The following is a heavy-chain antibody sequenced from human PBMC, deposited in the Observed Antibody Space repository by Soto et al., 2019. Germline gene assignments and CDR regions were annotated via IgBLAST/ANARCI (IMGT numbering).Heavy chain of an antibody. D-gene: IGHD3-16*01. CDR3: ARHQRDDASRKIDC. Sequence: GESLKISCQGSGYSFTSNWIGWVRQMPGKGLEWMGIINPADSDIKYSPSFQGQVTISADRSIGTAYLQWSSLKASDTAMYYCARHQRDDASRKIDCWGQGTLVTVSS. CDR2: INPADSDI. CDR1: GYSFTSNW. V-gene: IGHV5-51*01. J-gene: IGHJ4*02.